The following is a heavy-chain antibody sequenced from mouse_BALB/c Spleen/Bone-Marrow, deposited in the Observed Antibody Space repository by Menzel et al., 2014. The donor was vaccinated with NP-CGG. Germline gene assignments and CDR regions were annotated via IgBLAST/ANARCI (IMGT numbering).Heavy chain of an antibody. D-gene: IGHD2-4*01. CDR3: ARHAYYDQTEVSFVY. CDR2: ISGGGSYT. CDR1: GFTFSNYG. J-gene: IGHJ3*01. V-gene: IGHV5-9-2*01. Sequence: DVMLVESGGGLVKSGGSLKLSCAASGFTFSNYGMSWVRQTPEKRLEWVATISGGGSYTFYSDSVKGRFTISRDNAKNNLYLQLSSLRSEDTALYYCARHAYYDQTEVSFVYWGQGTLATVSA.